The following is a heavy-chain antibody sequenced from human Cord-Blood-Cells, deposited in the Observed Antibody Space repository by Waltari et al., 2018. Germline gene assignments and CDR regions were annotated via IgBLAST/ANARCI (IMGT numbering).Heavy chain of an antibody. CDR1: GFTFSNAW. V-gene: IGHV3-15*01. CDR3: TTGSITESRPDAFDI. CDR2: IKSKTDGGTT. D-gene: IGHD1-20*01. J-gene: IGHJ3*02. Sequence: EVQLVESGGGLVKPGGSLRLSCAASGFTFSNAWMSWVRQAPGKGLECVGRIKSKTDGGTTDYAAPVKGRFTISRDDSKNTLYLQMNSLKTEDTAVYYCTTGSITESRPDAFDIWGQGTMVTVSS.